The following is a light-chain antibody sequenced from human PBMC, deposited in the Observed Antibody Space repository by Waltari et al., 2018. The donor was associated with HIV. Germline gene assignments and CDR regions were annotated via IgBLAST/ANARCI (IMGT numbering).Light chain of an antibody. Sequence: VLTQSPGTLSLSPGESATLSCRASQSISDTYLAWYQQKPGQAPRLLIYGPSRRATGIPDRFSGSGSETDFTLTISRLQPEDFAVYYCQRYGGSPPYSFGQGTMLEIK. J-gene: IGKJ2*03. CDR1: QSISDTY. V-gene: IGKV3-20*01. CDR3: QRYGGSPPYS. CDR2: GPS.